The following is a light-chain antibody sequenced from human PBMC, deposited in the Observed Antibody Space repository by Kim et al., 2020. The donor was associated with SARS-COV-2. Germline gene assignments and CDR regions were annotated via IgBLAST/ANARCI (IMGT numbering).Light chain of an antibody. J-gene: IGKJ5*01. CDR2: GAS. CDR3: QQYGSSGT. V-gene: IGKV3-20*01. CDR1: QSVSSSY. Sequence: ETVLTQSPGTLSLSPGERATLSCRASQSVSSSYLAWYQQKPGQAPRLLMYGASSRATGIPDRFSGSGSGTDFTLTISRLEPEDFAVYYCQQYGSSGTFGQGTRLEIK.